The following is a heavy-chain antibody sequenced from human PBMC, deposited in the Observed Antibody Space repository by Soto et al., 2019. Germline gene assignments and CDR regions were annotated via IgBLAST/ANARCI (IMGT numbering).Heavy chain of an antibody. CDR1: GGSISSSSYY. Sequence: QLQLQESGPGLVKPSETLSLTCTVSGGSISSSSYYWGWIRQPPGKGLEWIGSIYYSGSTYYNPSLKSRVPISVATSKNQCFLKLSSVTAADTAVYYCASWGYGESPPRGRHYYYYGMDVWGQGTTVTVFS. V-gene: IGHV4-39*01. CDR3: ASWGYGESPPRGRHYYYYGMDV. J-gene: IGHJ6*02. CDR2: IYYSGST. D-gene: IGHD4-17*01.